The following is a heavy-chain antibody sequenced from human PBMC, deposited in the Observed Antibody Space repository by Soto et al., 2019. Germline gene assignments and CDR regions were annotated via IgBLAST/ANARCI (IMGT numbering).Heavy chain of an antibody. CDR3: ARDFVVAAPVTLYYYGMDF. CDR2: IYSGGST. J-gene: IGHJ6*02. CDR1: GFTVSSNY. Sequence: EVQLVESGGGLVQPGGSLRLSCAASGFTVSSNYMSWVRQAPGKGLEWVSVIYSGGSTYYADSVKGRLTISIDNSKNTLYLQMNMLRAEDTAVDYCARDFVVAAPVTLYYYGMDFWGQGTTVTVSS. D-gene: IGHD2-21*01. V-gene: IGHV3-66*01.